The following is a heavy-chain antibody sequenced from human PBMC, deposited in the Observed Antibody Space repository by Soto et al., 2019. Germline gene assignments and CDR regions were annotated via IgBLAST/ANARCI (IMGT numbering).Heavy chain of an antibody. J-gene: IGHJ6*02. CDR3: AREGAIFGVVIPIYGMDV. V-gene: IGHV1-69*13. CDR1: GGTFSSYA. Sequence: ASVKVSCKASGGTFSSYAISWVRQAPGQGLEWMGGIIPIFGTANYAQKFQGRVTITADESTSTAYMELGSLRSEDTAVYYCAREGAIFGVVIPIYGMDVWGQGTTVTVSS. D-gene: IGHD3-3*01. CDR2: IIPIFGTA.